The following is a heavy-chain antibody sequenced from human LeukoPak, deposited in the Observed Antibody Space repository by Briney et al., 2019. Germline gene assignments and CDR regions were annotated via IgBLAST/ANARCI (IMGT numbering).Heavy chain of an antibody. CDR1: GFTFSSHW. CDR3: ARAGQEWFGELGFDQ. CDR2: INGDGSDT. D-gene: IGHD3-10*01. J-gene: IGHJ4*02. V-gene: IGHV3-74*03. Sequence: GGSLRLSCAASGFTFSSHWMHWVRQGPGRGLVWVSRINGDGSDTLYADFVKGRFTISRDNAKNSLYLQTNSLRAEDTAVYYCARAGQEWFGELGFDQWGQGTLVIVSS.